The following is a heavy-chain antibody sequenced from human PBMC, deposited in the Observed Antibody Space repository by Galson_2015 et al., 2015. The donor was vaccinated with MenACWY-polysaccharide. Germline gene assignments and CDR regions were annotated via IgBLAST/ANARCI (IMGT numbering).Heavy chain of an antibody. J-gene: IGHJ6*02. Sequence: SLRLSCAASGFSLGGWYMGWIRQAPGKGLEWLSYISKSGDSTFYADSVKGRFAIFRDNAKNSLYLQLNSLEVEDTAIYYCARGHYGLDVWGQGTTVTVSS. CDR1: GFSLGGWY. CDR3: ARGHYGLDV. V-gene: IGHV3-11*01. CDR2: ISKSGDST.